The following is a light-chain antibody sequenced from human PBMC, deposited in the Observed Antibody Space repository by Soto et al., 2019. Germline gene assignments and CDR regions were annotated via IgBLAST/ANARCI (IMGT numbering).Light chain of an antibody. J-gene: IGKJ1*01. CDR2: AAS. Sequence: ETVMTRSPANLSVSPGERVTLSCRASQTVGNNLAWYQQKPGQAPRLLIYAASTRATGIPARFSGSGSGTEFTLTISSLQSEDFAVYYCHQYDNWPPAFGQGTKVDIK. V-gene: IGKV3-15*01. CDR3: HQYDNWPPA. CDR1: QTVGNN.